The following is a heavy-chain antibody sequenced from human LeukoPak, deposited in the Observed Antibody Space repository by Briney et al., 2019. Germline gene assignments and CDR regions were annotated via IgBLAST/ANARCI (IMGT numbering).Heavy chain of an antibody. CDR2: INHSGST. J-gene: IGHJ4*02. CDR3: ARAYNWNPFDY. V-gene: IGHV4-34*01. CDR1: GGSFSGYY. Sequence: PSETLSLTCAVYGGSFSGYYWSWIRQPLGKGLEWIGEINHSGSTNYNPSLKSRVTISVDTSKNQFSLKLSSVTAADTAVYYCARAYNWNPFDYWGQGTLVTVSS. D-gene: IGHD1-20*01.